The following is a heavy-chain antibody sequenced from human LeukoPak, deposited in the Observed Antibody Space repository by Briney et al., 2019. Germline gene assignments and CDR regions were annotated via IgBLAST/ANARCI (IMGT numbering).Heavy chain of an antibody. V-gene: IGHV3-11*01. D-gene: IGHD6-19*01. Sequence: GGSLRLSCAASGFTFSDFYMTWIRQAPGKGLEWVSYISNRGSTIHYADSVRGRFTISRDNAKKSLYLQMNSLRAEDTAVYYCARVGSGWRQRPYNWFDPWGQGTLVTVSS. CDR3: ARVGSGWRQRPYNWFDP. CDR2: ISNRGSTI. CDR1: GFTFSDFY. J-gene: IGHJ5*02.